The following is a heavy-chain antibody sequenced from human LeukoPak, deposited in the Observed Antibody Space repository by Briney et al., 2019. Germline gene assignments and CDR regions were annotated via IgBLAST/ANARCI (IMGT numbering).Heavy chain of an antibody. Sequence: GGSLRLSCAVSGLTLSNVWMNWVRQAPGKGLEWVGRIRSQTAGGTTDFAAPVKGRFSISRDDSKSSLYLQMNSLTSEDTAVYYCAHGSAQYYEYWGQGTLVTVSS. CDR3: AHGSAQYYEY. V-gene: IGHV3-15*07. D-gene: IGHD2-15*01. CDR2: IRSQTAGGTT. J-gene: IGHJ1*01. CDR1: GLTLSNVW.